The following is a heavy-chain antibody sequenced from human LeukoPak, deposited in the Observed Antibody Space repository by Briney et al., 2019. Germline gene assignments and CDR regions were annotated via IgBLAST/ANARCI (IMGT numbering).Heavy chain of an antibody. V-gene: IGHV4-39*07. CDR2: IYYSGNT. CDR1: GDSISSTSYY. D-gene: IGHD6-6*01. CDR3: ARGGIAARPGYYYYYMDV. Sequence: PSETLSLTCTVSGDSISSTSYYWGWIRQPPGKGLEWIGSIYYSGNTYYNPSLKSRVTISVDTSKNQFSLKLSSVTAADTAVYYCARGGIAARPGYYYYYMDVWGKGTTVTVSS. J-gene: IGHJ6*03.